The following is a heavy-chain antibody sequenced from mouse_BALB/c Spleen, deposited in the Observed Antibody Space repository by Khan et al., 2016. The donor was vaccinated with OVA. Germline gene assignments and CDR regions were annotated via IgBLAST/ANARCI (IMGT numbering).Heavy chain of an antibody. CDR3: ARWFAY. Sequence: VQLQQSGPGLVKPSQSLSLTCTVTGYSITSDYAWNWIRQFPGNKLEWMGYITYSGSTSYIPSLKGRISITRDTSKNQFFLQLNSVTTEDTATXYCARWFAYWGQGTLVTVSA. CDR1: GYSITSDYA. V-gene: IGHV3-2*02. J-gene: IGHJ3*01. CDR2: ITYSGST.